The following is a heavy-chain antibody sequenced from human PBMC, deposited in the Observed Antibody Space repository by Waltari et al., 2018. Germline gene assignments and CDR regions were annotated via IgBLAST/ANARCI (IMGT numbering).Heavy chain of an antibody. CDR1: GGTFSSYA. CDR2: IIHIVGTA. CDR3: ARDRDSSSSPLWYFDL. Sequence: QVQLVQSGAEVKKPGSSVKVSCKASGGTFSSYAISWVRQAPGQGLEWMGGIIHIVGTANYAQKFQGRVTITADKSTSTAYMELSSLRSEDTAVYYCARDRDSSSSPLWYFDLWGRGTLVTVSS. V-gene: IGHV1-69*14. J-gene: IGHJ2*01. D-gene: IGHD6-6*01.